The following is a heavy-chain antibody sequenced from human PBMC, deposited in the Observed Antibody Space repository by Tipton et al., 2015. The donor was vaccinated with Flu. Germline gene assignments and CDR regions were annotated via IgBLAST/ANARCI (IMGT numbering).Heavy chain of an antibody. J-gene: IGHJ3*02. Sequence: TLSLTCAVSVDSIRSHYWNWIRQPPGKGLEWIGHIYYTGNTNYNPSLESRVTISLDTSKSQFSLKLNSVTAADTAVYYCARLSLSFNAFDIWRQGTTVIVSS. V-gene: IGHV4-59*11. CDR1: VDSIRSHY. CDR2: IYYTGNT. CDR3: ARLSLSFNAFDI. D-gene: IGHD2/OR15-2a*01.